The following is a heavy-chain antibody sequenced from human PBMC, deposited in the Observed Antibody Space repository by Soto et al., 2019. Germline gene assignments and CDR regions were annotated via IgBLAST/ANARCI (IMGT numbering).Heavy chain of an antibody. J-gene: IGHJ4*02. V-gene: IGHV3-33*01. CDR1: GFTFSSYG. CDR3: ARAPDYGDYATSHLFDY. Sequence: PGGSLRLSCAASGFTFSSYGMHWVRQAPGKGLEWVAVIWYDGSNKYYADSVKGRFTISRDNSKNTLYLQMNSLRAEDTAVYYCARAPDYGDYATSHLFDYWGQGTLVTVSS. D-gene: IGHD4-17*01. CDR2: IWYDGSNK.